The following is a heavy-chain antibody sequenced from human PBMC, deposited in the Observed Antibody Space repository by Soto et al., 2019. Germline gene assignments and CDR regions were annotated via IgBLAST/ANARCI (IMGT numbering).Heavy chain of an antibody. CDR2: IYYSGST. J-gene: IGHJ5*02. V-gene: IGHV4-59*08. Sequence: EQLLESGPGLVKSSETLSLTCTVSGGSISSYYWSWIRQPPGKGLEWIGYIYYSGSTNYNPSLKSRVTISVDTSKNQFSLKLSSVTAADTAVYYCARQGGVAAAGANWFDPWGQGTLVTVSS. D-gene: IGHD6-13*01. CDR3: ARQGGVAAAGANWFDP. CDR1: GGSISSYY.